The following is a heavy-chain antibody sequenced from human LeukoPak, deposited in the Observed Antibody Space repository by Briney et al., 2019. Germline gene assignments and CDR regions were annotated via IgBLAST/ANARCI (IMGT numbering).Heavy chain of an antibody. Sequence: HRASVKVSCKASGYAFTSYAMNWVRQAPGQGLEWMGWINTNTGNPTYAQGFTGRFVFSLDTSVSTAYLQISSLKAEDTAVYYCASLQAPYGSGSYVEGYWGQGTLVSVSS. CDR3: ASLQAPYGSGSYVEGY. CDR1: GYAFTSYA. CDR2: INTNTGNP. V-gene: IGHV7-4-1*02. D-gene: IGHD3-10*01. J-gene: IGHJ4*02.